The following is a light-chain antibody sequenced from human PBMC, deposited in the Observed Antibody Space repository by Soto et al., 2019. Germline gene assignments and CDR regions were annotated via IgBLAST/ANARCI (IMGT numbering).Light chain of an antibody. CDR2: EVR. V-gene: IGLV2-14*01. J-gene: IGLJ1*01. CDR3: SSYTSSSTYV. CDR1: SGDVGGYNY. Sequence: QSVLTQPPSASGSPGQSVAISCTGTSGDVGGYNYVSWYQQQPGKAPKLMIYEVRNRPSGVSNRFSGSKSGNTASLTISGLQAEDEADYYCSSYTSSSTYVFGTGTKVTVL.